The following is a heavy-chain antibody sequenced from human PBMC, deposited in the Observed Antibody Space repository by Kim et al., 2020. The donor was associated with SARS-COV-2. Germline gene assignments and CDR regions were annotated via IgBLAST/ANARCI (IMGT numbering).Heavy chain of an antibody. D-gene: IGHD1-1*01. Sequence: SETLSLTCAVYGGSFGDDYWGWIRQAPGKGLEWIGEINHSGSTNYNTSLKSRVTISLDTFMKQFSLQLTSVTAADTAVYFCARMKTVYYYMDFWSKGTTV. CDR1: GGSFGDDY. J-gene: IGHJ6*03. CDR2: INHSGST. V-gene: IGHV4-34*01. CDR3: ARMKTVYYYMDF.